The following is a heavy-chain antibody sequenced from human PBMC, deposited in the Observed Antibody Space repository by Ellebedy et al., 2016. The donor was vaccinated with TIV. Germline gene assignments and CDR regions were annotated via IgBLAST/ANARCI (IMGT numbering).Heavy chain of an antibody. CDR3: ARDSSGSLDS. Sequence: GESLKISCTASGFTFSTYWMAWVRQAPGKGPEWVANIKQDGSEKNYVDSVKCRFTISRDNVKNSLYLQMNTLRVEDTAVYYCARDSSGSLDSWGQGTLVTVSS. CDR2: IKQDGSEK. CDR1: GFTFSTYW. V-gene: IGHV3-7*04. J-gene: IGHJ5*01. D-gene: IGHD6-19*01.